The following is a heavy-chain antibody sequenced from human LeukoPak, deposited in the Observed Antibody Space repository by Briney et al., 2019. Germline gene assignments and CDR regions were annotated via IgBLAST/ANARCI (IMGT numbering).Heavy chain of an antibody. CDR3: AKDRRDYCGGDCYSIEYFQH. CDR2: ISGDGGST. Sequence: PGGSLRLSCAASGFTFDDYAMHWVRQAPGKGLEWVSLISGDGGSTYYADSVKGRFTISRDNSKNSLHLQMNSLRTEDTALYYCAKDRRDYCGGDCYSIEYFQHWGQGTLVTVSS. D-gene: IGHD2-21*02. CDR1: GFTFDDYA. J-gene: IGHJ1*01. V-gene: IGHV3-43*02.